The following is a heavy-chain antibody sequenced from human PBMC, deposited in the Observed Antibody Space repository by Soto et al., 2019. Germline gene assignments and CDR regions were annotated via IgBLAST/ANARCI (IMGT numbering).Heavy chain of an antibody. V-gene: IGHV4-59*01. CDR1: GGSISSYY. D-gene: IGHD3-16*01. CDR2: IYYSGST. CDR3: ARRYGGNFDY. Sequence: QVQLQESGPGLVKPSETLSLTCTVSGGSISSYYWSWIRQPPGKGLEWIGYIYYSGSTNYNPSLKSRVTTSVDTSKNQFSLKLSSVTAADTAVYHCARRYGGNFDYWGQGTLVTVSS. J-gene: IGHJ4*02.